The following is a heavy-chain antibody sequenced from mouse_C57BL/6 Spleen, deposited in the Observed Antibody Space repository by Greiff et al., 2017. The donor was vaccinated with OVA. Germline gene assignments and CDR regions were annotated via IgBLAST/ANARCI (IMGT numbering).Heavy chain of an antibody. CDR1: GYTFTSYW. D-gene: IGHD1-1*01. CDR3: AIPGPDYGSSYIDY. V-gene: IGHV1-74*01. CDR2: IHPSDSDT. Sequence: QVHVKQPGAELVKPGASVKVSCKASGYTFTSYWMHWVKQRPGQGLEWIGRIHPSDSDTNYNQKFKGKATLTVDKSSSTAYMQLSSLTSEDSAVYYGAIPGPDYGSSYIDYWGQGTTLTVSS. J-gene: IGHJ2*01.